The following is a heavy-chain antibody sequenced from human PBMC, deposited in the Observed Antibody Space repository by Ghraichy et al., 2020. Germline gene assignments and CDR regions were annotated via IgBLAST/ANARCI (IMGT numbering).Heavy chain of an antibody. CDR3: ARDRDYYDSSGIFDY. CDR1: GFTFSSYA. J-gene: IGHJ4*02. V-gene: IGHV3-30*04. Sequence: GGSLRLSCAASGFTFSSYAMHWVRQAPGKGLEWVAVISYDGSNKYYADSVKGLFTISRDNSKNTLYLQMNSLRAEDTAVYYCARDRDYYDSSGIFDYWGQGTLVTVSS. D-gene: IGHD3-22*01. CDR2: ISYDGSNK.